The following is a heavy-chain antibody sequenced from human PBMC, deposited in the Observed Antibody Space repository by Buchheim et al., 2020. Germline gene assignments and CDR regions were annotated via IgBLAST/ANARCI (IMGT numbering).Heavy chain of an antibody. CDR2: INHSGST. J-gene: IGHJ5*02. CDR3: ASQVTMVRGVIIKSWFDP. V-gene: IGHV4-34*01. CDR1: GGSFSAYY. Sequence: QVQLQQWGAGLLKPSETLSLTCAVYGGSFSAYYWRWIRQPPGKGLEWSGEINHSGSTNYNPSLKRRVTISVDTSKNQFSLKLSSVTAADTAVYYCASQVTMVRGVIIKSWFDPWGQGTL. D-gene: IGHD3-10*01.